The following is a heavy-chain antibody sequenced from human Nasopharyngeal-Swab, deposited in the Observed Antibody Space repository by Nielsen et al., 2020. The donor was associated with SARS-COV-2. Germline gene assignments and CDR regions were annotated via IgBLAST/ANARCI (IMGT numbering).Heavy chain of an antibody. Sequence: GESLKISCAASGFTFSSYAMHWVRQAPGKGLEWVAVISYDGNNKYYADSVKGRFTISRDNSKNTLYLQMNSLRAEDTAVYYCARDPDGGNVWEDDVERGGKG. D-gene: IGHD4-23*01. CDR1: GFTFSSYA. CDR3: ARDPDGGNVWEDDVER. J-gene: IGHJ6*03. V-gene: IGHV3-30-3*01. CDR2: ISYDGNNK.